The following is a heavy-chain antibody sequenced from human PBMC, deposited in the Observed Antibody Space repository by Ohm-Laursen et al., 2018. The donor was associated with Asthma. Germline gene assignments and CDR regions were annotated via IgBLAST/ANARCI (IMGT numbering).Heavy chain of an antibody. CDR1: GFTVSNYW. V-gene: IGHV3-74*01. D-gene: IGHD2-2*01. CDR2: INGDGSTT. CDR3: AKDITPYQDIVVVPAAWCMDV. J-gene: IGHJ6*02. Sequence: GSLRLSCAASGFTVSNYWVHWVRQAPGKGLVWVSRINGDGSTTTYADSVKGRFTISRDNAKNSLYLQMNSLRAEDTALYYCAKDITPYQDIVVVPAAWCMDVWGQGTTVTVSS.